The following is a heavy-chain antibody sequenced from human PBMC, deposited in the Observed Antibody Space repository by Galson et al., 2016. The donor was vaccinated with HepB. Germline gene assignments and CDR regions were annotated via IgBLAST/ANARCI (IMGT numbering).Heavy chain of an antibody. D-gene: IGHD2-15*01. V-gene: IGHV3-33*01. Sequence: SLRLSCAASGFIFSQYGMHWVRQAPGKGLESVAVIGHDGRNEYYADSVKGRFTISRDNSKNTLYVQMNNLRVEDTAVYYCSRDSQDDIEVDGDLEQDYWGQGTLVTVSS. CDR1: GFIFSQYG. CDR2: IGHDGRNE. CDR3: SRDSQDDIEVDGDLEQDY. J-gene: IGHJ4*02.